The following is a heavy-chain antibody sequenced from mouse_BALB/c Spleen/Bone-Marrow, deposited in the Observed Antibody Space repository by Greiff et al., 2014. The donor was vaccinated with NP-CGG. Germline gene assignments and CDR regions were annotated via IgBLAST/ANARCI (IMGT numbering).Heavy chain of an antibody. CDR2: IYPGDGDT. CDR1: GYAFSGYW. Sequence: VQLQQSGAELVRPGSSVKISCKASGYAFSGYWMNWVKQRPGQGLEWIGQIYPGDGDTNYNGKFKGKATLTADKSSSTAYMQLNSLTSEDSAVYFCGRRRGWYFDYWGQGTTLTVSS. J-gene: IGHJ2*01. CDR3: GRRRGWYFDY. D-gene: IGHD2-3*01. V-gene: IGHV1-80*01.